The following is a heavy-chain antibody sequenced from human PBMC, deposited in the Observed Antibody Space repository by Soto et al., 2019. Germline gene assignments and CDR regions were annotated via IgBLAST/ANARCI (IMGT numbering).Heavy chain of an antibody. CDR1: GFTFSSYA. D-gene: IGHD1-26*01. Sequence: SLRLSCAASGFTFSSYAMHWVRQAPGKGLEWVAVISYDGSNKYYADSVKGRFTISRDNSKNTLYLQMNSLRAEDTAVYYCARQSPYSGSYYPYYYYGMDVWGQGTTVTVSS. CDR3: ARQSPYSGSYYPYYYYGMDV. V-gene: IGHV3-30-3*01. CDR2: ISYDGSNK. J-gene: IGHJ6*02.